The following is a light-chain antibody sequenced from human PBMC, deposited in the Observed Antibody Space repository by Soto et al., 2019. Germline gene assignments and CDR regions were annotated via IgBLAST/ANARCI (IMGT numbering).Light chain of an antibody. V-gene: IGLV1-47*02. CDR3: AAWDGSLSGRFV. CDR2: NND. CDR1: SSNIGSNS. J-gene: IGLJ1*01. Sequence: QSVLTQLPSASGTPGQRVTMSCSGSSSNIGSNSVYWYQQLPGTAPKLLIYNNDHRPAGVPDRFSGSKSGTSGSLAISGLRSEDEADYFCAAWDGSLSGRFVFGTGTKLTVL.